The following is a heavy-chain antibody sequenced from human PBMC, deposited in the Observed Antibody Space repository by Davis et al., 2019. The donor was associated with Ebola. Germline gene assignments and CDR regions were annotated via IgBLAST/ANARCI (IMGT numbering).Heavy chain of an antibody. D-gene: IGHD6-13*01. CDR1: GGSISSYY. Sequence: MPGGSLRLSCTVSGGSISSYYWSWIRQPPGKGLEWIGYIYYSGSTNYNPSLKSRVTISVDTSKNQFSLKLSSVTAADTAVYYCAKGEIAAAGRQNWFDPWGQGTLVTVSS. CDR2: IYYSGST. J-gene: IGHJ5*02. V-gene: IGHV4-59*12. CDR3: AKGEIAAAGRQNWFDP.